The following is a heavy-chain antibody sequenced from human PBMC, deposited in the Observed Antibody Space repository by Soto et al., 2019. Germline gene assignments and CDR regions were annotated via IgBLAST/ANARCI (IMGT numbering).Heavy chain of an antibody. V-gene: IGHV3-7*01. CDR3: ARVVKRVAAAGNGASWDY. D-gene: IGHD6-25*01. J-gene: IGHJ4*02. Sequence: EVQLVESGGGLVQPGGSLRLSCAASGFTFSSYWMSWVRQAPGKGLEWVANIKQDGSEKYYVDSVKGRFTISRDNAKNSLYLQMNSLRAEDTAVYYCARVVKRVAAAGNGASWDYWGQGTLVTVSS. CDR1: GFTFSSYW. CDR2: IKQDGSEK.